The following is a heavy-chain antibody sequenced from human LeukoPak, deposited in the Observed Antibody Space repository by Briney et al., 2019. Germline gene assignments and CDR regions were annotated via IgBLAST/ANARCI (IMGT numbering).Heavy chain of an antibody. Sequence: PGGSLRLSCAASGFTFDDYAMHWVRQAPGKGLEWVSGISWNSGSIGYADSVKGRFTISRDNGKNSLYLQMNDLRAEDTAVYFCQFGSGSYYNIPDNWFDPWGQGTLVTVSS. CDR3: QFGSGSYYNIPDNWFDP. J-gene: IGHJ5*02. CDR1: GFTFDDYA. V-gene: IGHV3-9*01. D-gene: IGHD3-10*01. CDR2: ISWNSGSI.